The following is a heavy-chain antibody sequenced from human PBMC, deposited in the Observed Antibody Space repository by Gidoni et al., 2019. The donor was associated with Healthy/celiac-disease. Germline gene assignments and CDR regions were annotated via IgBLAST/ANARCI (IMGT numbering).Heavy chain of an antibody. J-gene: IGHJ5*02. D-gene: IGHD2-15*01. V-gene: IGHV1-69*01. CDR1: GGTFSSYS. CDR3: ARARRVVVVAATRWFDP. Sequence: QVQLVQSGAEVKKSGSSAKASLTASGGTFSSYSISWLRQAPGQGLVWRGGIIPIFGTANYAQKFQDRVTITADESTSTAYMELSSLRSEDTAVYYCARARRVVVVAATRWFDPWGQGTLVTVSS. CDR2: IIPIFGTA.